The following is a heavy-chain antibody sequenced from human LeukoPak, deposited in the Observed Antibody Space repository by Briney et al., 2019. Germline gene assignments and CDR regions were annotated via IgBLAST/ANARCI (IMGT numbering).Heavy chain of an antibody. D-gene: IGHD2-21*02. CDR3: ARVVLAYCGGDCPAPEETFDP. V-gene: IGHV4-59*01. J-gene: IGHJ5*02. Sequence: PSETLSLTCTVSGGSISSYYWSWIRQPPGKGLEWIGYIYYSGSTNCNPSLKSRVTISVDTSKNQFSLKLSSVTAADTAVYYCARVVLAYCGGDCPAPEETFDPWGQGTLVTVSS. CDR1: GGSISSYY. CDR2: IYYSGST.